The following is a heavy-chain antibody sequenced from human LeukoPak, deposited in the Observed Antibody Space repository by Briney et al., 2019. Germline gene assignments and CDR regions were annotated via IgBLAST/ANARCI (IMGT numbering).Heavy chain of an antibody. D-gene: IGHD2-15*01. CDR3: AREPSGYCNDDGCQDWFDP. J-gene: IGHJ5*02. V-gene: IGHV1-69*13. Sequence: ASVKVSCKASGGTFGSSAISWVRQAPGQGLEWMGAIIPIFDSPNYAQKFQGRVTITADASTSTAYMELTSLRSEDTAVYFCAREPSGYCNDDGCQDWFDPWGQGTLVTVSS. CDR2: IIPIFDSP. CDR1: GGTFGSSA.